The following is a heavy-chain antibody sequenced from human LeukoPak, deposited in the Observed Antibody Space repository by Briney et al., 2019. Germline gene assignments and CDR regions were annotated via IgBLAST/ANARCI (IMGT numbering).Heavy chain of an antibody. J-gene: IGHJ4*02. CDR2: IIPIFGTA. CDR3: ASYIAAADSFDY. CDR1: GGTFSSYA. Sequence: ASVKVSCKASGGTFSSYAISWVRQAPGQGLEWMGGIIPIFGTANYAQKFQGRVTITADESTSTAYMELSSLRSEDTAVYYCASYIAAADSFDYWGQGTLVTVSS. V-gene: IGHV1-69*13. D-gene: IGHD6-13*01.